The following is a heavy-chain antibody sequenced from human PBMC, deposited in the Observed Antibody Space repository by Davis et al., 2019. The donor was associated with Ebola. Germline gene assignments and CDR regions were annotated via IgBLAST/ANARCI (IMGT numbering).Heavy chain of an antibody. Sequence: AASVKVSCKASGGTFSSNAISWVRQAPGQGLEWMGGIIPIFGTANYAQKFQGRVTITADESTSTAYMELSSLRSEDSAVFYCARELLDHSKNKLYHYYGMDVWGQGTTVTVSS. J-gene: IGHJ6*02. CDR2: IIPIFGTA. D-gene: IGHD4-11*01. CDR1: GGTFSSNA. V-gene: IGHV1-69*13. CDR3: ARELLDHSKNKLYHYYGMDV.